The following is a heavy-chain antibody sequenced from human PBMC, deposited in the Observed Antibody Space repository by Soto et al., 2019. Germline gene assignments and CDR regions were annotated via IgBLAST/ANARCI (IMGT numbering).Heavy chain of an antibody. J-gene: IGHJ4*02. V-gene: IGHV1-18*04. CDR2: INTYSDRT. Sequence: ASVKVSCKASGYTFINYGISWVRQAPGQGLEWLGWINTYSDRTNYAQEFQGRVSMTTEKSTSTVYMELRSLRSGDTALYYCARDYTGRGYFDHWGQGSLVTVYS. D-gene: IGHD2-8*02. CDR1: GYTFINYG. CDR3: ARDYTGRGYFDH.